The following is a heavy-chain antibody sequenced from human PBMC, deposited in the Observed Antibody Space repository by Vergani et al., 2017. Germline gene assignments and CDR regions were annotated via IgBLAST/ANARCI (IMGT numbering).Heavy chain of an antibody. D-gene: IGHD3-3*01. CDR2: ISSSSSYI. Sequence: EVQLVESGGGLVKPGGSLRLSCAASGFTFSSYSMNWVRQAPGKGLEWVSSISSSSSYIYYADSVKGRFTISRDNAKNSLHLQMNSLRAEDTAVYYCARYLALLEWLSAKYYYYYGMDVWGQGTTVTVSS. CDR1: GFTFSSYS. J-gene: IGHJ6*02. CDR3: ARYLALLEWLSAKYYYYYGMDV. V-gene: IGHV3-21*01.